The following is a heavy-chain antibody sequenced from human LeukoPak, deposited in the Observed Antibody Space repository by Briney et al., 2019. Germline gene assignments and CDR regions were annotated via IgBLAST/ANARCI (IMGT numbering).Heavy chain of an antibody. CDR2: ISYDGSNK. J-gene: IGHJ5*02. V-gene: IGHV3-30*03. CDR3: ARVKVVPAAKWFDP. D-gene: IGHD2-2*01. CDR1: GFTFSSYG. Sequence: GGSLRLSCAASGFTFSSYGMYWVRQAPGKGLEWVAVISYDGSNKDHADSVKGRFTISRDNSKNTLYLQMNSLRAEDTAVYYCARVKVVPAAKWFDPWGQGTLVTVSS.